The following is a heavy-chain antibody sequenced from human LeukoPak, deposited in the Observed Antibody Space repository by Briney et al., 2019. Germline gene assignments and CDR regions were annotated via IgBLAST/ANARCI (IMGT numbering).Heavy chain of an antibody. CDR3: AREHSSGWTPEDAFDI. CDR1: GFTFSSYA. CDR2: ISYDGSNK. J-gene: IGHJ3*02. V-gene: IGHV3-30-3*01. D-gene: IGHD6-19*01. Sequence: GGSLRLSCAASGFTFSSYAMHWVRQAPGKGLEWVAVISYDGSNKYYADSVKGRFTISRDNSKNTLYLQMNSLRAEDTAVYYCAREHSSGWTPEDAFDIWGQGTMVTVSS.